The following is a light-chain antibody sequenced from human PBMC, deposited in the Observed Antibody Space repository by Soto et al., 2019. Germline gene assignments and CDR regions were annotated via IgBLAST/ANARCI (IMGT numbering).Light chain of an antibody. J-gene: IGKJ3*01. Sequence: DIVLTQSPGTLSLSPGERATLSCRASQTISDNYLAWYQQKPGQSPRLLISGASIRAPGIPDRFSGSGSETDFTLTISSLEPEDFAFYYCQQYGSSPEFSFGPGTKVDIK. CDR1: QTISDNY. CDR3: QQYGSSPEFS. V-gene: IGKV3-20*01. CDR2: GAS.